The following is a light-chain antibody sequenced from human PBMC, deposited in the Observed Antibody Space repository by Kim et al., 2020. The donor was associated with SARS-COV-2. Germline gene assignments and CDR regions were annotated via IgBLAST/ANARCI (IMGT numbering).Light chain of an antibody. J-gene: IGLJ3*02. Sequence: GQSITITCTGTSSYLGGYNFVSGFQQHPGKAPILMFYDVSYRPSGVSIRFSGSKSGNTASLTVSGLQAEDEADYYCSSYTSSSTLMFGGGTQLTVL. CDR1: SSYLGGYNF. CDR2: DVS. V-gene: IGLV2-14*03. CDR3: SSYTSSSTLM.